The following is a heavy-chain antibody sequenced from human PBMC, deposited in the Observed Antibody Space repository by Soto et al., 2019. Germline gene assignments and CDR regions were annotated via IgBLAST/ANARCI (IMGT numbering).Heavy chain of an antibody. J-gene: IGHJ4*01. CDR1: GFTFSNFG. V-gene: IGHV3-30*18. D-gene: IGHD3-22*01. CDR2: ISYDGSDK. Sequence: QVQLVESGGGVVQPGRSLRLSCVASGFTFSNFGMHWVRQAPGKGLEWVAVISYDGSDKYYADSVKGRFTISRDNSKNTLYLKMNSLRAEDTAVYYCAKDGSGYYYVYWGQGTLVTVSS. CDR3: AKDGSGYYYVY.